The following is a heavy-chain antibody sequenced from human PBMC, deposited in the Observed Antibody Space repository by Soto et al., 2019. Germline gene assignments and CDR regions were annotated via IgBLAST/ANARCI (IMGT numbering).Heavy chain of an antibody. CDR3: LRVPRYYDSSGMLV. Sequence: ASPKDSCKASGDTFSRYYMHWVRQAPGQRLEWMGIINPSGGSTSYAQKFQDRVTMNRDTTTSNVYMELTSLMTAHKAGNYCLRVPRYYDSSGMLVWGQGTLVTVSS. D-gene: IGHD3-22*01. CDR1: GDTFSRYY. J-gene: IGHJ4*03. CDR2: INPSGGST. V-gene: IGHV1-46*01.